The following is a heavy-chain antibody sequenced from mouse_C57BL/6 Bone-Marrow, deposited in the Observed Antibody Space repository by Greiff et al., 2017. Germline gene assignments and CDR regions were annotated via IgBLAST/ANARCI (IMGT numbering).Heavy chain of an antibody. CDR3: ARENYDGYYGAY. V-gene: IGHV1-69*01. CDR1: GYTFTSYW. Sequence: QVQLQQSGAELVMPGASVKLSCKASGYTFTSYWMHWVKQRPGQGLEWIGEIDPSDSYTNYNQKFKGKSTLTVDKSSSTAYMQRSSLTSEDSAVYYCARENYDGYYGAYWGQGTLVTVSA. D-gene: IGHD2-3*01. CDR2: IDPSDSYT. J-gene: IGHJ3*01.